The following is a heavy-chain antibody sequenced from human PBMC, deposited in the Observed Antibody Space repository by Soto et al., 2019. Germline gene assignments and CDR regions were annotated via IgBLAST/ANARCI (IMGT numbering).Heavy chain of an antibody. CDR1: GGSISSYY. V-gene: IGHV4-59*06. CDR3: ARSLPTYYFDY. CDR2: INYSRST. Sequence: SETLSLTCTVSGGSISSYYWSWIRQPPGKGLEWIGYINYSRSTYYNSSLKSRVTISVDTSKNQFSLKLSSVTAADTAMYYCARSLPTYYFDYWGQGTPVTVSS. J-gene: IGHJ4*02.